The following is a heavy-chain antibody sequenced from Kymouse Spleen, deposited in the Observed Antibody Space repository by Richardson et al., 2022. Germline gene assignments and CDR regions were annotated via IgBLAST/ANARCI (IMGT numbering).Heavy chain of an antibody. J-gene: IGHJ4*02. D-gene: IGHD6-6*01. Sequence: QVQLVESGGGVVQPGRSLRLSCAASGFTFSSYGMHWVRQAPGKGLEWVAVISYDGSNKYYADSVKGRFTISRDNSKNTLYLQMNSLRAEDTAVYYCAKEKYSSSSGVGYWGQGTLVTVSS. CDR1: GFTFSSYG. CDR3: AKEKYSSSSGVGY. CDR2: ISYDGSNK. V-gene: IGHV3-30*18.